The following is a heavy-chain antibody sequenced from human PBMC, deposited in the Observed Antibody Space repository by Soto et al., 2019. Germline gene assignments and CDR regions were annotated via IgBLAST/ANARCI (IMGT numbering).Heavy chain of an antibody. CDR1: GGSISSSSYY. Sequence: SETLSLTCTVSGGSISSSSYYWGWIRQPPGKGLEWIGSIYYSGSTYYNPSLKSRVTISVDTSKNQFSLKLSSVTAADTAVYYCASPSRYSGYDYAYYYGMDVWGQGTTVTVSS. CDR2: IYYSGST. V-gene: IGHV4-39*01. D-gene: IGHD5-12*01. CDR3: ASPSRYSGYDYAYYYGMDV. J-gene: IGHJ6*02.